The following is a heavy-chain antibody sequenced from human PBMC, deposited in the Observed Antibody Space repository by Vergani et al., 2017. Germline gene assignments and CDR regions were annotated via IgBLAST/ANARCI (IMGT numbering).Heavy chain of an antibody. V-gene: IGHV4-61*02. D-gene: IGHD4/OR15-4a*01. J-gene: IGHJ5*02. CDR3: AGGNDHGTYNPPLDP. Sequence: QVQLQESGPGLVKPSQTLSLTCTVSGGSISSGSYYWSWIRQPAGKGLEWIGRIYTSGSTNYNPSLKSRVTISVDTSKNQFSLKLSSVTAADTAVYYCAGGNDHGTYNPPLDPWGPGTRVTVSS. CDR2: IYTSGST. CDR1: GGSISSGSYY.